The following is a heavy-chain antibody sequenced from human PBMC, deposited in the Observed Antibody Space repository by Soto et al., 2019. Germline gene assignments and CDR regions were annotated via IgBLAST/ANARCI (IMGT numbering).Heavy chain of an antibody. Sequence: TLSLTCTVSGGSISSGDYYWSWIRQPPGRGLEWIGYIYYSGSTYYNPSLKSRVTISVDTSKNQFSLKLSSVTAADTAVYYCARETYYYDSSGAGYFDYWGQGTLVTVSS. CDR2: IYYSGST. J-gene: IGHJ4*02. CDR1: GGSISSGDYY. D-gene: IGHD3-22*01. V-gene: IGHV4-30-4*01. CDR3: ARETYYYDSSGAGYFDY.